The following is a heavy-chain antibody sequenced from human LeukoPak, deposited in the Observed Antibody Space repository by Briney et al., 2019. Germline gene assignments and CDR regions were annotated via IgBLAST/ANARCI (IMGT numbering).Heavy chain of an antibody. CDR2: IKQDGSEQ. V-gene: IGHV3-7*01. CDR1: GFAFSSYW. D-gene: IGHD2-2*01. CDR3: ARDSQEVVIPAAPGY. J-gene: IGHJ4*02. Sequence: PGGSLRQSCAATGFAFSSYWMSWVRQAPGKGLEWVDNIKQDGSEQYYVDSVKGRFTISRDNAKNSLYLQMNSLRAEDTAVYYCARDSQEVVIPAAPGYWGQGTLVTVSS.